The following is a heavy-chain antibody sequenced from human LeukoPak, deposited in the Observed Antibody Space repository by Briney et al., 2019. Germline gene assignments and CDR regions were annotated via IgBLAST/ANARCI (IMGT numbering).Heavy chain of an antibody. CDR3: AGGDSGNYVYRSEYFQH. D-gene: IGHD1-26*01. CDR2: ISGSGGST. CDR1: GFTFSAYA. J-gene: IGHJ1*01. V-gene: IGHV3-23*01. Sequence: GGSLRLSCAASGFTFSAYAMSWVRQTPGKGLEWVSGISGSGGSTYYADSVKGRFTISRDNSKNTLYLQMNSLRAEDTAVYYCAGGDSGNYVYRSEYFQHWGQGTLVTVSS.